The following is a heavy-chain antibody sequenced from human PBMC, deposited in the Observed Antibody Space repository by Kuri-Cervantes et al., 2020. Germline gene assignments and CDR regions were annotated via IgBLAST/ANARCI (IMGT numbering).Heavy chain of an antibody. V-gene: IGHV4-34*01. CDR3: ARAPHCSSTSCSGDY. J-gene: IGHJ4*02. Sequence: SETLSLTCAVYGGSFSGYYWSWIRQSPGKGLEWIGEINHSGSTNYNPSLKSRVTISVDTSKNQFSLKLSSVTAADTAVYYCARAPHCSSTSCSGDYWGQGTLVTDSS. D-gene: IGHD2-2*01. CDR2: INHSGST. CDR1: GGSFSGYY.